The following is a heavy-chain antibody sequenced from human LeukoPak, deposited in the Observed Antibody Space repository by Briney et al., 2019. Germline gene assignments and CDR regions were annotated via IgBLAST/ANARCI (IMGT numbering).Heavy chain of an antibody. Sequence: ASVKVSCKASGYTFTSYYMHWVRQAPGQGLEGMGRINPTGGSTSNAQKFQGRVTMTRDTSTSTVYMELSSLRSEDTAVYYCAREGDIVVVPAAITLSYWGQGTLVTASS. V-gene: IGHV1-46*01. CDR3: AREGDIVVVPAAITLSY. D-gene: IGHD2-2*01. CDR2: INPTGGST. J-gene: IGHJ4*02. CDR1: GYTFTSYY.